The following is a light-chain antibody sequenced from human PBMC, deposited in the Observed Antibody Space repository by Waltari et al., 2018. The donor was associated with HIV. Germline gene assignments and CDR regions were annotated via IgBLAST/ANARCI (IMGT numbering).Light chain of an antibody. V-gene: IGKV3-15*01. J-gene: IGKJ4*01. CDR1: QSVSSN. CDR2: GAS. CDR3: QQYKTWPPSLT. Sequence: EILMTQSPATLSVSPGERATLSCRASQSVSSNLAWYQQKPGQAPRLLIYGASTRASGIPARFSGSGSGTDFTLTISSLQSEDLAVYYCQQYKTWPPSLTFGGGTKVEIK.